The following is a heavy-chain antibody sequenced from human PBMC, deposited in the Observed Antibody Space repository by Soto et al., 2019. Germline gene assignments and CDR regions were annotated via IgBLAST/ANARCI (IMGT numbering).Heavy chain of an antibody. CDR1: GASFTGDD. J-gene: IGHJ4*02. D-gene: IGHD3-3*01. V-gene: IGHV4-34*01. CDR3: ARGQYFGEITFEGLDAKEPNFAY. CDR2: VHHSGST. Sequence: SETLSLTCAVSGASFTGDDRSLIRQPPGKGLEWIGEVHHSGSTSYNPALKSRVTMSVDTCKNHFSLRLASVTAADTATYYCARGQYFGEITFEGLDAKEPNFAYWDQGPRVT.